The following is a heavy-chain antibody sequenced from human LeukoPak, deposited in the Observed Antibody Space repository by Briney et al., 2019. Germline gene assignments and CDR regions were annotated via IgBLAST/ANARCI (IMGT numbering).Heavy chain of an antibody. D-gene: IGHD6-25*01. CDR1: GYSISSGYY. V-gene: IGHV4-38-2*02. CDR3: ARGVAGSSGLLYYFDY. J-gene: IGHJ4*02. CDR2: INHSGTI. Sequence: SETLSLTCSVSGYSISSGYYRGWIRQPPGKGLEWIGEINHSGTINYNPSLKSRVTILVDTSKNQFSLNLSSVTAADTAVYYCARGVAGSSGLLYYFDYWGQGAPVIVSS.